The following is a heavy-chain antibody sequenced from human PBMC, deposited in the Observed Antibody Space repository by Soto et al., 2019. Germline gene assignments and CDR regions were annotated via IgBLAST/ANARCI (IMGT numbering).Heavy chain of an antibody. D-gene: IGHD6-13*01. CDR1: GFTFSSYA. J-gene: IGHJ6*02. V-gene: IGHV3-30-3*01. CDR2: ISYDGSNK. CDR3: AREVSEQQLVQETNYGMDV. Sequence: QVQLVESGGGVVQPGRSLRLSCAASGFTFSSYAMHWVRQAPGKGLEWVAVISYDGSNKYYADSVKGRLTISRDNSKNTLYLQMNSLRAEDTAVYYCAREVSEQQLVQETNYGMDVWGQGTTVTVSS.